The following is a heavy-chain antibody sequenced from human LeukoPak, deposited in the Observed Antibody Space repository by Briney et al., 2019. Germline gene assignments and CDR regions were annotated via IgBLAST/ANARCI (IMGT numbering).Heavy chain of an antibody. Sequence: GGSLRLSCAASGFTVSSNYMSWVRQAPGKGLEWVSVIYSGGSTYYADSVKGRFTISRDNYKNTLYLQMNSLRAEDTAVYYCARLPYYYDSSGYRDAYDAFDIWGQGTMVTVSS. D-gene: IGHD3-22*01. CDR2: IYSGGST. CDR1: GFTVSSNY. V-gene: IGHV3-53*01. J-gene: IGHJ3*02. CDR3: ARLPYYYDSSGYRDAYDAFDI.